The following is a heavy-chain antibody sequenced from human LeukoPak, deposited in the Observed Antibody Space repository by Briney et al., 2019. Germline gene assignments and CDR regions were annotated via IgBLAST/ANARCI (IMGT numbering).Heavy chain of an antibody. J-gene: IGHJ4*02. V-gene: IGHV3-30*04. CDR3: ARTGGSGGYFDY. CDR2: ISYDGSNK. Sequence: PGRSLRLSCAASGFTFSSYAMHWVRQAPGKGLEWVAVISYDGSNKYYADSVKGRFTISRDNSKNTLYLQMNSLRAEDTAVYYCARTGGSGGYFDYWGQGTLVTVSS. D-gene: IGHD3-3*01. CDR1: GFTFSSYA.